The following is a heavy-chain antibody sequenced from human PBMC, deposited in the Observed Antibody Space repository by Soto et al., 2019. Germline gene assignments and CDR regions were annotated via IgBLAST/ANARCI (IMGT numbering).Heavy chain of an antibody. D-gene: IGHD3-10*01. J-gene: IGHJ4*02. Sequence: GESLKISCNGSGYSFTSYWIGWVRQMPGKGLEWMGIIYPGDSDTRYSPSFQGQVTISADKSISTAYLQWSSLKASDTAMYYCARPIGYYGSGSYVGYWGQGTLVTVSS. V-gene: IGHV5-51*01. CDR1: GYSFTSYW. CDR2: IYPGDSDT. CDR3: ARPIGYYGSGSYVGY.